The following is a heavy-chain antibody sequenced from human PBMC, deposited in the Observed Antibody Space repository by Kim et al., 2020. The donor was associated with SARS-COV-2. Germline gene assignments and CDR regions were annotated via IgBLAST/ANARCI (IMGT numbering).Heavy chain of an antibody. V-gene: IGHV3-74*01. CDR3: TRGPF. Sequence: NDGPTTLYADSVKDRFTISRDNSKNTLYLQMTGLRADDTGVYYCTRGPFWGQGTLVTVSS. J-gene: IGHJ4*02. CDR2: NDGPTT.